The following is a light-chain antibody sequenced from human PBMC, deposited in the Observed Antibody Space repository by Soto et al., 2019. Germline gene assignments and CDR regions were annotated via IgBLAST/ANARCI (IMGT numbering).Light chain of an antibody. CDR3: QQYNNWPWT. J-gene: IGKJ1*01. Sequence: EIVMTQSPATLSVSPGGRATLSCRASQSIGDTLAWYQQKPGQAPRLLIYGASSRVTGFPARFSGSGSGTDFTLNISSLQSDDFAVYDCQQYNNWPWTFGQGTKVEIK. CDR2: GAS. CDR1: QSIGDT. V-gene: IGKV3-15*01.